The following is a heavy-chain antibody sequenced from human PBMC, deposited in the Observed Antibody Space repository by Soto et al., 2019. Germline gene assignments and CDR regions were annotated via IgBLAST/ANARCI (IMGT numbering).Heavy chain of an antibody. CDR1: GGSISSYY. D-gene: IGHD6-13*01. Sequence: PWETLSLTCTVSGGSISSYYWSCIRLPPGKGLEYIGYIYYSDSTNYNPSLESRVSISVDTSKNQFSLKLSSVTAADTAVYYCAREYSDVLDIWGQGTMV. CDR2: IYYSDST. J-gene: IGHJ3*02. V-gene: IGHV4-59*12. CDR3: AREYSDVLDI.